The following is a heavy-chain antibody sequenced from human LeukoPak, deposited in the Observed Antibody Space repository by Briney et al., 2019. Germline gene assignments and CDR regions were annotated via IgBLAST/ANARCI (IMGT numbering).Heavy chain of an antibody. CDR1: GYTFTNYY. CDR3: ARAGYSSSSITLGY. D-gene: IGHD6-6*01. CDR2: INPSDGST. J-gene: IGHJ4*02. Sequence: AAVKVSCKASGYTFTNYYIHRVREAPGPGLEWMGIINPSDGSTSYAQMFQGRVTVTRDTSTSTVYMELSSLRSEDTAVYYCARAGYSSSSITLGYWGQGTLVTVSS. V-gene: IGHV1-46*01.